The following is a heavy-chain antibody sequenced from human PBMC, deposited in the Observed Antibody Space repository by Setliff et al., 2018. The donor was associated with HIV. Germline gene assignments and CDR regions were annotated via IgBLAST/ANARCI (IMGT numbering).Heavy chain of an antibody. D-gene: IGHD3-22*01. Sequence: GGSLRLSCAASGFTFSDYYMSWIRQAPGKGLEWVSYISSSGRTYYADSVKGRLTISRDNSKNTLYLQVNGLRAEDTAVYYCAKGETSAYFEYFQNWGQGTLVTVSS. CDR1: GFTFSDYY. CDR2: ISSSGRT. V-gene: IGHV3-11*01. J-gene: IGHJ1*01. CDR3: AKGETSAYFEYFQN.